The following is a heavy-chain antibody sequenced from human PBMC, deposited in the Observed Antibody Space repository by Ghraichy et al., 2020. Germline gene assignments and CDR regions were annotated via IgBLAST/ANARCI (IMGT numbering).Heavy chain of an antibody. CDR2: MYNGLRT. D-gene: IGHD3-16*01. CDR1: GFSVNSNY. Sequence: GESLNISCAASGFSVNSNYVNWVRQAPGKGLEWVSVMYNGLRTYYADSVKGRFTISRDNSKNTVYLQMNSLRAEDTAVYYCAKAPGSVGGHIDYGMDVWGPGATVTVSS. V-gene: IGHV3-53*01. J-gene: IGHJ6*02. CDR3: AKAPGSVGGHIDYGMDV.